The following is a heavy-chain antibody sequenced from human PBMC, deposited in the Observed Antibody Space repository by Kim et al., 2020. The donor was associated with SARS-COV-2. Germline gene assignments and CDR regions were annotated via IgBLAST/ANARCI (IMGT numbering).Heavy chain of an antibody. D-gene: IGHD2-2*01. V-gene: IGHV3-48*02. J-gene: IGHJ4*02. CDR3: ARGGSPAGEHPGRVDF. Sequence: GGSLRLSCAASGFTFSSYTMNWVRQAPGKGLEWVSYINSNSGTIYYADSVKGRFTISRDNAEKSLYLQMNSLRDEDTAVYYCARGGSPAGEHPGRVDFWGQGTRVSVPT. CDR1: GFTFSSYT. CDR2: INSNSGTI.